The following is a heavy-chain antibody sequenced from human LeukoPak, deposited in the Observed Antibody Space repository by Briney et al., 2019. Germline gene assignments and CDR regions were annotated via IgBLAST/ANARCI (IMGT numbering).Heavy chain of an antibody. J-gene: IGHJ4*02. CDR2: FHYSGST. D-gene: IGHD2-15*01. CDR1: GGSISSFY. Sequence: SETLSLTCTVSGGSISSFYWSWIRQPPGKGLEWIGYFHYSGSTNYNPPLKSRVTISVDTSKNQIFLKLSSVTAADTAVYYCATHPPRYCTGGSCSDYWGQGTLVTVSS. V-gene: IGHV4-59*01. CDR3: ATHPPRYCTGGSCSDY.